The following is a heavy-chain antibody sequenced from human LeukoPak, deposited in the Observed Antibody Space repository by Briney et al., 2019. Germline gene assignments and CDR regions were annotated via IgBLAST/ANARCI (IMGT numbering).Heavy chain of an antibody. CDR3: ARGRTYYYDSSGALWFDP. J-gene: IGHJ5*02. CDR1: GGSISSYY. V-gene: IGHV4-59*01. Sequence: SETLSLTCTVSGGSISSYYWSWIRQPPGEGLEWIGYIYYSGSTNYNPSLKSRVTISVDTSKNQFSLKLSSVTAADTAVYYCARGRTYYYDSSGALWFDPWGQGTLVTVSP. D-gene: IGHD3-22*01. CDR2: IYYSGST.